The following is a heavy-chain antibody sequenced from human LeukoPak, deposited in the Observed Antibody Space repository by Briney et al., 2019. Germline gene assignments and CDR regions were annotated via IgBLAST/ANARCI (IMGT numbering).Heavy chain of an antibody. CDR1: GFNVNSNY. J-gene: IGHJ3*02. CDR3: AIGDAFDI. D-gene: IGHD3-10*01. V-gene: IGHV3-53*01. CDR2: IYSGGST. Sequence: GGSLRLSCAASGFNVNSNYMTWVRQAPGKGLEWVSVIYSGGSTYYADSVKGRFTISRDNSKNTLYLQMNSLRAEDTAVYYCAIGDAFDIWGQGTMVTVSS.